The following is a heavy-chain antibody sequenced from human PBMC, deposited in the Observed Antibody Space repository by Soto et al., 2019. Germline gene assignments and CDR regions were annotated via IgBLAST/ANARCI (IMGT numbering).Heavy chain of an antibody. D-gene: IGHD2-15*01. V-gene: IGHV4-31*03. CDR1: GGSISSGGYY. J-gene: IGHJ4*02. CDR2: IYYSGST. CDR3: ARYCSGGSCYSFDY. Sequence: QVQLQESGPGLVKPSQTLSLTCTVSGGSISSGGYYWSWIRQHPGKGLEWIGYIYYSGSTYYNPSLKSRVTIPVDTSKNQFSLKLSTVTAADTAVYYCARYCSGGSCYSFDYWGQGTLVTVSS.